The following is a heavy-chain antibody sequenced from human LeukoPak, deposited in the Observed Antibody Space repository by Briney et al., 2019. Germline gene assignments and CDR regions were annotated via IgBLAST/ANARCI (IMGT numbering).Heavy chain of an antibody. Sequence: ASVKVSCKASGYTFTGYYMHWVRQAPGQGLEWMGWINPNSGGTNYAQKFQGRVTMTRHTSISTAYMELSRLRSDDTAVYYCARDVGGNSAVDYWGQGTLVTVSS. CDR1: GYTFTGYY. V-gene: IGHV1-2*02. CDR2: INPNSGGT. J-gene: IGHJ4*02. CDR3: ARDVGGNSAVDY. D-gene: IGHD4-23*01.